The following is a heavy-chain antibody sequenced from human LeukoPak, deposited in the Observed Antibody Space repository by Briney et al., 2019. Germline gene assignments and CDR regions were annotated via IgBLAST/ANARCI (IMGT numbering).Heavy chain of an antibody. V-gene: IGHV3-11*01. D-gene: IGHD2-2*01. CDR1: GFTFSDYY. CDR3: ATASTVPAATFDP. J-gene: IGHJ5*02. Sequence: PGGSLRLSCAASGFTFSDYYMSWIRQAPGKGLEWVSYISSSGSTIYYADSVKGRSTISRDNAKSSLYLQMSSLRAEDTAVYYCATASTVPAATFDPWGQGTLVTVSS. CDR2: ISSSGSTI.